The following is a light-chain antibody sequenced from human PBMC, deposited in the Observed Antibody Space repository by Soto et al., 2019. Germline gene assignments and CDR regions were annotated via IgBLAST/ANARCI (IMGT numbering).Light chain of an antibody. Sequence: QSVLTQPASVSGSPGQSITISCTGTSSDVGGYNDVSWYQQHPGKAPILMIYDVSNRPSGVSNRFSGSKSGNTASLTISGLQAEDEADYYCSSYTSSSTYVFGTGTKVTVL. CDR1: SSDVGGYND. V-gene: IGLV2-14*01. CDR2: DVS. CDR3: SSYTSSSTYV. J-gene: IGLJ1*01.